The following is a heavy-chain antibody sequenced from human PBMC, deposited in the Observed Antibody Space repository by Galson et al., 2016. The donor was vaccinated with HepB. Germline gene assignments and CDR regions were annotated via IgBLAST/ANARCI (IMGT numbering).Heavy chain of an antibody. CDR3: ARESRLAAPGTNDF. D-gene: IGHD6-13*01. V-gene: IGHV1-46*01. J-gene: IGHJ4*02. CDR1: GYTFAMYY. CDR2: INPNGGTT. Sequence: SVKVSCKASGYTFAMYYIHWVRQTPGQGLEWMGVINPNGGTTTYAPKFQGRVTLTSDTSTDSVYMELSSLRSGDTAVYFCARESRLAAPGTNDFWGQGTLDTVSS.